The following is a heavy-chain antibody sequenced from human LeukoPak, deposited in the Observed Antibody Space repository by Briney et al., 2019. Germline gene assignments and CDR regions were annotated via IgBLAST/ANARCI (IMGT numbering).Heavy chain of an antibody. V-gene: IGHV4-34*01. J-gene: IGHJ6*04. CDR1: GGSFSGYY. CDR2: INHSGST. Sequence: SETLSLTCAVYGGSFSGYYWSWIRQPPGKGQEWTGEINHSGSTNYNPSLKSRVTTSVDTSKNQFSPKLSSVTAADTAMYYCARWARYCRRGSCYHSMIYYYYYGMDVWAKGTTVTVSS. CDR3: ARWARYCRRGSCYHSMIYYYYYGMDV. D-gene: IGHD2-15*01.